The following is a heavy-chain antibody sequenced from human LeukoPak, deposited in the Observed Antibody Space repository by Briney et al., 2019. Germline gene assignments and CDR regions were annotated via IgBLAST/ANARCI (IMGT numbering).Heavy chain of an antibody. CDR1: GGSISSYY. D-gene: IGHD3-10*01. CDR2: IYYSGST. Sequence: PSETLSLTCTVSGGSISSYYWSWIRQPPGKGLEWIGYIYYSGSTNYNPPLKSRVTISVDTSKNQFSLKLSSVTAADTAVYYCARRITMVRGVNFAFDIWGQGTMVTVSS. J-gene: IGHJ3*02. V-gene: IGHV4-59*08. CDR3: ARRITMVRGVNFAFDI.